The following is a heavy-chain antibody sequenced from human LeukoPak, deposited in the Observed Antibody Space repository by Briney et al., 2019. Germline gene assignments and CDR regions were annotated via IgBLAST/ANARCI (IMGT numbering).Heavy chain of an antibody. V-gene: IGHV3-74*01. J-gene: IGHJ4*02. CDR2: INSDGSST. CDR3: AKIASHSSSWYDGGY. D-gene: IGHD6-13*01. Sequence: GGSLRLSCAASGFTLSSYWMHWVRQAPGKGLVWVSRINSDGSSTTYADSVKGRFTISRDNAKNTLYLQMNSLRAEDSGVYYCAKIASHSSSWYDGGYWGQGILVTVSS. CDR1: GFTLSSYW.